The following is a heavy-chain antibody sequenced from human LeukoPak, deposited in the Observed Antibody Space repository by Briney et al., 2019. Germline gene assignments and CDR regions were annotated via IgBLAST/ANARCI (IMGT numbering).Heavy chain of an antibody. CDR1: GYTFTTYD. D-gene: IGHD2-15*01. V-gene: IGHV1-8*03. CDR2: ISPHNDYT. CDR3: AREAPFGPGGTFDY. J-gene: IGHJ4*02. Sequence: ASVKVSCKASGYTFTTYDINWVRQATGQGPEWMGWISPHNDYTSYAQKFQGRVTFNRDTSISTAYMELSSLKSDDAAVYYCAREAPFGPGGTFDYWGQGSLVTVSS.